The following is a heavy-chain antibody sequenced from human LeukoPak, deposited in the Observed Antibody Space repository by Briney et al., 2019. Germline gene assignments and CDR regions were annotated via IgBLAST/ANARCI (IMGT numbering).Heavy chain of an antibody. CDR2: INHSGST. CDR3: ARHYTLNWFDP. Sequence: KASETLSLNGAGYGGSRSGFHWGWLRQAPGQGRGGIGEINHSGSTNYNPSLKSRVTISVDTSKNQFSLKLSSVTAADTAVYYCARHYTLNWFDPWGQGTLVTVSS. CDR1: GGSRSGFH. V-gene: IGHV4-34*01. J-gene: IGHJ5*02. D-gene: IGHD3-3*01.